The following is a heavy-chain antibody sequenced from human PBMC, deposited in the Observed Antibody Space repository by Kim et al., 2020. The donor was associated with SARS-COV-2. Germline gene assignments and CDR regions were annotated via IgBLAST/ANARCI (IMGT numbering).Heavy chain of an antibody. Sequence: KPSLKSRLSISIDTSKSQFSLNMTSVTAADTAVYYCARGCVSRGGYDFFDYWGQGTLVTVSS. V-gene: IGHV4-31*02. D-gene: IGHD3-3*01. J-gene: IGHJ4*02. CDR3: ARGCVSRGGYDFFDY.